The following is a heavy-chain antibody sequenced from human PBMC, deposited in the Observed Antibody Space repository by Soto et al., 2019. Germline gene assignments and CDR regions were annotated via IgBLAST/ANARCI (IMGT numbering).Heavy chain of an antibody. CDR2: INHSGST. Sequence: SEALSLTCAGYGGSFSGYYWVWIRQSPGKGRGWIGEINHSGSTNYNPSLKSRVTISVDTSKNQFSLKLSSVTAADTGVYYCARGEVGASTGSDYWGQGILVTVSS. V-gene: IGHV4-34*01. CDR3: ARGEVGASTGSDY. J-gene: IGHJ4*02. CDR1: GGSFSGYY. D-gene: IGHD1-26*01.